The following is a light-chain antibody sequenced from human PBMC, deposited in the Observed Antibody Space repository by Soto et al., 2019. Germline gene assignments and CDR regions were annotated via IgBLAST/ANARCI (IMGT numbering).Light chain of an antibody. V-gene: IGKV2-28*01. CDR2: LCS. CDR1: QSLLQSNGNIY. CDR3: MQAIQVPRT. J-gene: IGKJ1*01. Sequence: DIVLTQSPLSLPVTPGEPATISCGSSQSLLQSNGNIYLDWLVQKPGQSPQLLISLCSIRAAGVPDRFSGSGSGTDFTLKITRVEAEDVGVYYCMQAIQVPRTFGRGTKVDI.